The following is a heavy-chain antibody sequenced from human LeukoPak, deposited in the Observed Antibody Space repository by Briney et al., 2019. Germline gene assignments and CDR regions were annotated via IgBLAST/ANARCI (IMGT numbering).Heavy chain of an antibody. Sequence: SETLSLTCTASGGSISSYYWSWIRQPPGKGLEWIGYIYYSGSTNYNPSLKSRVTISVDTSKNQFSLKLSSVTAADTAVYYCARQSIAVADNWFDPWGQGTLVTVSS. V-gene: IGHV4-59*08. J-gene: IGHJ5*02. CDR2: IYYSGST. CDR3: ARQSIAVADNWFDP. D-gene: IGHD6-19*01. CDR1: GGSISSYY.